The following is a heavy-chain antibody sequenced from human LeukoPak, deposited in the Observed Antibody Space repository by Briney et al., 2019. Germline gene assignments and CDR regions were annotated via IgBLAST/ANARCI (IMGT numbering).Heavy chain of an antibody. J-gene: IGHJ4*02. Sequence: GGSLRLSCAASGFTFSSYAMSWVRQAPGKGLEWVSAISGSGGSTYYADSVKGRFTISRDNAKNSLYLQMNSLRAEDTALYYCAKEVSSSWPSEFDYWGQGTLVTVSS. CDR1: GFTFSSYA. CDR2: ISGSGGST. V-gene: IGHV3-23*01. D-gene: IGHD6-13*01. CDR3: AKEVSSSWPSEFDY.